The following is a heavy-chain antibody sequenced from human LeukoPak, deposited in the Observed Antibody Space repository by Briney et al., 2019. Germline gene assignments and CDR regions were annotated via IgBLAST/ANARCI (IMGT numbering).Heavy chain of an antibody. Sequence: ASVKVSCNASGYTFTSYYMHWVRHAPGQGLEWMGIINPSGGSTSYAQKFQGRVTMTRDTSTSTVYMELSSLRSEDTAVYYRAREEVVGYWASWYYFDYWGQGTLVTVTS. CDR3: AREEVVGYWASWYYFDY. J-gene: IGHJ4*02. D-gene: IGHD2-2*01. CDR1: GYTFTSYY. V-gene: IGHV1-46*01. CDR2: INPSGGST.